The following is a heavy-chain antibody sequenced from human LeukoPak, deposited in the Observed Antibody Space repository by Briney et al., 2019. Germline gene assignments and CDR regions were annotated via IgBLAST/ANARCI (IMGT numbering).Heavy chain of an antibody. Sequence: PSETLSLTCTVSGGSISSGGYYWSWIRQHPGKGLEWIGYIYYSGSTYYNPSLKSRVTISVDTSKNQFSLKLSSVTAADTAVYYCARGEVTISFYYYGMDVWGQGTTVTVSS. CDR2: IYYSGST. D-gene: IGHD3-3*01. CDR1: GGSISSGGYY. J-gene: IGHJ6*02. V-gene: IGHV4-31*03. CDR3: ARGEVTISFYYYGMDV.